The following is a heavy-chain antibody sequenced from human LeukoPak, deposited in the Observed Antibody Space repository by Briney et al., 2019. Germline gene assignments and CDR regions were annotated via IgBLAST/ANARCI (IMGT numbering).Heavy chain of an antibody. CDR3: ARGGQSNDGFDF. CDR1: GFTFTSYA. Sequence: GGSLRLSCAASGFTFTSYAMRWVRRAPGKGLEWVSGISGAAITTYYADSVKGRLTISRDNSKNTLDLQMNSLRAEDTAVYYCARGGQSNDGFDFWGQGTLVTVSS. V-gene: IGHV3-23*01. D-gene: IGHD2-8*01. CDR2: ISGAAITT. J-gene: IGHJ4*02.